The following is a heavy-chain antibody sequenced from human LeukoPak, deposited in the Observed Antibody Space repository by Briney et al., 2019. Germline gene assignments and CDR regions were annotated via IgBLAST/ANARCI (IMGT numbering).Heavy chain of an antibody. CDR3: ARNQLLYGFYYYGMDV. CDR1: GFTFSSYS. J-gene: IGHJ6*02. V-gene: IGHV3-21*01. CDR2: ISSSSSYI. D-gene: IGHD2-2*02. Sequence: PGGSLRLSCAASGFTFSSYSMNWVRQAPGKGLEWVSSISSSSSYIYYADSVKGRFTISRDNAKNSLYLQMNSLRAEDTAVYYCARNQLLYGFYYYGMDVWGQGTTVTVSS.